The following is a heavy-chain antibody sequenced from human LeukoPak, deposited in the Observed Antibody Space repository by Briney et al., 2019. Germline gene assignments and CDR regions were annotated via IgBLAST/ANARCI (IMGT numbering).Heavy chain of an antibody. CDR1: GYTLTDLS. CDR3: ATKYDSSGLITPPLFDY. Sequence: ASVKVSCKVSGYTLTDLSMHWVRQAPGKGLEWMGGFDPEDGETIYAQKFQGRVTMTEDTSTDTAYMELSSLRSEDTAVYYCATKYDSSGLITPPLFDYWRQGTLVTVSS. J-gene: IGHJ4*02. V-gene: IGHV1-24*01. D-gene: IGHD3-22*01. CDR2: FDPEDGET.